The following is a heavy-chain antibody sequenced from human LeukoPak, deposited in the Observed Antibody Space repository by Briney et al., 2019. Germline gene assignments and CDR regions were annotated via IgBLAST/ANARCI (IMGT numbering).Heavy chain of an antibody. Sequence: SVKVSCKASGGTFSSYAISWVRQAPGQGLEWMGGIIPIFGTANYAQKFQGRVTITADESTSTAYMELSSLRSEDTAVYYCARGRIDYDILTGYYRSNWFDPWGQGTLVTVSS. D-gene: IGHD3-9*01. J-gene: IGHJ5*02. CDR2: IIPIFGTA. CDR1: GGTFSSYA. V-gene: IGHV1-69*13. CDR3: ARGRIDYDILTGYYRSNWFDP.